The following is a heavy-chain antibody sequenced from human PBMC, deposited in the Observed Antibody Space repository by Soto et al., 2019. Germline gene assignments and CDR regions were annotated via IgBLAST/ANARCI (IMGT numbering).Heavy chain of an antibody. V-gene: IGHV3-23*01. CDR2: ISAGGST. D-gene: IGHD2-2*02. J-gene: IGHJ4*02. CDR1: GFTFSDYA. CDR3: ANVPIWCSSTRCYTEGFDY. Sequence: GGSLRLSCTASGFTFSDYAMSWVRQPPGKGLEWVSVISAGGSTYYADSVKGRFTVSRANSKNTLYLQMNSLRAEDTAVYYCANVPIWCSSTRCYTEGFDYWGQGTLVPVSS.